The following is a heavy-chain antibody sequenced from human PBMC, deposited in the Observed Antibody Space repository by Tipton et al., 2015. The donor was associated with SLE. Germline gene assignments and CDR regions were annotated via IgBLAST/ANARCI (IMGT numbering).Heavy chain of an antibody. Sequence: TLSLTCTVSGDSIGTYYWNWIRQSPGKGLEWIGNVYYVSSTNYNPSLKGRVTISVATSKNQFSLKLRSVTAADTAVYYCARRGYKSWYFDLWGRGALVTVSS. D-gene: IGHD5-24*01. J-gene: IGHJ2*01. V-gene: IGHV4-59*01. CDR3: ARRGYKSWYFDL. CDR1: GDSIGTYY. CDR2: VYYVSST.